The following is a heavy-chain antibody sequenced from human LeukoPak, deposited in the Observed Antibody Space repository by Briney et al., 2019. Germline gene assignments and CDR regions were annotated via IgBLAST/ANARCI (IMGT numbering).Heavy chain of an antibody. Sequence: GGSLRISCRAPGFPFSNYYMNWVRQAPGKGLEWLSHINGRGGIINYADSVKGRFTISRDNARKSLDLHMSSLGAEDTAVYYCAREGDGSRYYFDYWGQGILVTVSS. D-gene: IGHD2-21*02. CDR3: AREGDGSRYYFDY. CDR2: INGRGGII. V-gene: IGHV3-48*03. J-gene: IGHJ4*02. CDR1: GFPFSNYY.